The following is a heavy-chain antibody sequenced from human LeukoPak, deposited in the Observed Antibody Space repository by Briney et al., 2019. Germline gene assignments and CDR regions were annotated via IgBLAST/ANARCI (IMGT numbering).Heavy chain of an antibody. CDR3: AREGSLGKDYYYMDV. CDR1: GFTFDDYG. V-gene: IGHV3-20*04. Sequence: PGGSLRHSCAASGFTFDDYGMSWVRQAPGKGLEWVSGINWNGGSTGYADSVKGRSTISRDNAKNSLYLQMNSLRAEDTAVYYCAREGSLGKDYYYMDVWGKGTTVTVSS. J-gene: IGHJ6*03. D-gene: IGHD6-13*01. CDR2: INWNGGST.